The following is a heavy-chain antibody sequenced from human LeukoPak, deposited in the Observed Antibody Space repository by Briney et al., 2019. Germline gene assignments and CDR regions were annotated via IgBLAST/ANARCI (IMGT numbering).Heavy chain of an antibody. CDR3: ASGGGLVVTGSYYYYGMDV. Sequence: SETLSLACAVYGGSFSGYYWSWIRQPPGKGLEWIGEIHHSGSTNYNPSLKGRVTISVDTSKNQFSLKLSSVTAADTAVYYCASGGGLVVTGSYYYYGMDVWGQGTTVTVSS. J-gene: IGHJ6*02. CDR1: GGSFSGYY. D-gene: IGHD3-22*01. CDR2: IHHSGST. V-gene: IGHV4-34*01.